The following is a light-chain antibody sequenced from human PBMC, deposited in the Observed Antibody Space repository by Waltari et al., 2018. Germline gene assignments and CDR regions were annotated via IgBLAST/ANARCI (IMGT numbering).Light chain of an antibody. J-gene: IGKJ1*01. CDR3: QQYNSWPPGGT. CDR2: GAS. Sequence: EIVMTQSPATLSVSPGERATLSCRASQSVTRNLAWYQQKPGQAPRLLIKGASTRATGIPVRFSGGGSGTEFTLTISSLQSEDVAVYYCQQYNSWPPGGTFGQGTKVEIK. CDR1: QSVTRN. V-gene: IGKV3-15*01.